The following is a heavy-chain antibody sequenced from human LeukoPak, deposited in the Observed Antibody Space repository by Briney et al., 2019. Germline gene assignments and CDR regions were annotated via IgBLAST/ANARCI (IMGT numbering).Heavy chain of an antibody. J-gene: IGHJ4*02. Sequence: GGSLRLSCAASRFTVSSNYMSWVRQAPGKGLEWVSVIYSGGSTYYADSVKGRFTISRDNSKNTLYLQMSSPRAEDTAVYYCARDPSTVVTPWGQGTLGTVSS. D-gene: IGHD4-23*01. V-gene: IGHV3-53*01. CDR2: IYSGGST. CDR1: RFTVSSNY. CDR3: ARDPSTVVTP.